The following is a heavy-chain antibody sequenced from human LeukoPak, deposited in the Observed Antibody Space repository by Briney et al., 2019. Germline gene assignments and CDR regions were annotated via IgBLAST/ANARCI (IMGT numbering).Heavy chain of an antibody. CDR1: GFTFSSYE. D-gene: IGHD3-22*01. V-gene: IGHV3-48*03. J-gene: IGHJ4*02. CDR3: AKGGYFYDSSDAY. CDR2: ISSSGSAI. Sequence: GGSLRLSCAASGFTFSSYEMNWVRHAPRTGQELLSYISSSGSAIYYADSVKGRFTISRENAKNSLYLQMNRLRAEETAVYYCAKGGYFYDSSDAYWGQGTLVTVSS.